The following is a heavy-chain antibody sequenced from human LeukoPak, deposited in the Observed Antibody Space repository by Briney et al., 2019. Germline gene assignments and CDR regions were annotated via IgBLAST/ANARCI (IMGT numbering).Heavy chain of an antibody. V-gene: IGHV4-59*01. CDR2: IYYSGTT. CDR1: GGSIGTYS. CDR3: ARGVYIAAAQYAY. J-gene: IGHJ4*02. D-gene: IGHD6-13*01. Sequence: SETLSLTCTVSGGSIGTYSWNWIRQPPGKGLEWIGYIYYSGTTNYSPSLKSRVTISVDTSKNQFSLELSSVTAADTAVYYCARGVYIAAAQYAYWGQGTLVTVSS.